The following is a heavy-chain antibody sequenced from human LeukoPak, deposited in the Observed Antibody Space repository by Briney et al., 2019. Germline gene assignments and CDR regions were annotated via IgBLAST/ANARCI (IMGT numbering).Heavy chain of an antibody. CDR1: GFTFSSYS. D-gene: IGHD2-2*01. Sequence: GGSLRLSCAASGFTFSSYSMNWVRQAPGKGLEWVSYISSSSSTIYYADSVKGRFTISRDNAKNSLYLQMNSLRAEDTAVYYCARIASHCSSTSCLYYYGMDVWGQGTTVTVSS. J-gene: IGHJ6*02. CDR2: ISSSSSTI. CDR3: ARIASHCSSTSCLYYYGMDV. V-gene: IGHV3-48*04.